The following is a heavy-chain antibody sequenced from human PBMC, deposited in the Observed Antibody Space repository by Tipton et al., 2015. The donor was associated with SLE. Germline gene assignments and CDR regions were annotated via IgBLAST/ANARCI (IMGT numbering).Heavy chain of an antibody. CDR2: INHSGST. Sequence: LRLSCAASGFTVSSNYMSWIRQPPGKGLEWIGEINHSGSTNYNPSLKSRVTISVDTSKNQFSLKLSSVTAADTAVYYCARVFFGEVVMHYYYYMDVWGKGTTVTVSS. V-gene: IGHV4-34*01. J-gene: IGHJ6*03. D-gene: IGHD3-3*01. CDR3: ARVFFGEVVMHYYYYMDV. CDR1: GFTVSSNY.